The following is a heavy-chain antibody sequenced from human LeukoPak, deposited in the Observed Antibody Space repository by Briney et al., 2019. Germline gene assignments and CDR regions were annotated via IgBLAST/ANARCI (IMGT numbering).Heavy chain of an antibody. CDR1: GFTFSSYS. V-gene: IGHV3-21*01. Sequence: GGSLRLSCAASGFTFSSYSMNWGRQAPGRGLEWVSSISSSTNYIFYADSVKGRFTISRDNAKNSLYLQMNGLRAEDTAVYYCAREYGSGSLDYWGQGTLVTVSS. J-gene: IGHJ4*02. D-gene: IGHD3-10*01. CDR3: AREYGSGSLDY. CDR2: ISSSTNYI.